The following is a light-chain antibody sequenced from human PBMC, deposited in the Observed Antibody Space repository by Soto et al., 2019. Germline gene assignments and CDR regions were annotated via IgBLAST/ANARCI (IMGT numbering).Light chain of an antibody. CDR1: QSLLHSNGYNY. V-gene: IGKV2-28*01. CDR3: MQALHLYT. CDR2: LGS. J-gene: IGKJ2*01. Sequence: DIVMTQSPLSLPVTPGEPASISCRSSQSLLHSNGYNYLDWYLQKPGQSPQLLIYLGSNRASGVPDRFSGSGSGTYFTLKISRVEAEDVGVYYCMQALHLYTFGQGTKLEIK.